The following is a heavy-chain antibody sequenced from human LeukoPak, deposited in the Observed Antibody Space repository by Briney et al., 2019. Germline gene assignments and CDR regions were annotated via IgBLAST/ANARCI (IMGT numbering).Heavy chain of an antibody. V-gene: IGHV3-7*03. Sequence: GGSPRLSCAASGFPFNAYWMTWVRQAPGKGLEWVANIRQDGDTKYYVDSVKGRFTISRDNAMNSLYLQMNSLRAEDTAIYYCARSLPYGTTWYGRSDFWGQGTLVTVSS. CDR1: GFPFNAYW. D-gene: IGHD6-13*01. CDR2: IRQDGDTK. J-gene: IGHJ4*02. CDR3: ARSLPYGTTWYGRSDF.